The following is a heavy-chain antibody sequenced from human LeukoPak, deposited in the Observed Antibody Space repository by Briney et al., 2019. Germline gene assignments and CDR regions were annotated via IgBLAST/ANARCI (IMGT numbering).Heavy chain of an antibody. CDR3: ARGGSAPRRFDP. CDR2: IYTSGST. J-gene: IGHJ5*02. Sequence: SETLSLTCTVSGGSISSYYWSWIRQTAGKGLEWIGHIYTSGSTKYNPSLKSRVTMSIDTSKNQFTLKLYSVTAADTAVYYCARGGSAPRRFDPWGQGTLVTVSS. D-gene: IGHD2-15*01. V-gene: IGHV4-4*07. CDR1: GGSISSYY.